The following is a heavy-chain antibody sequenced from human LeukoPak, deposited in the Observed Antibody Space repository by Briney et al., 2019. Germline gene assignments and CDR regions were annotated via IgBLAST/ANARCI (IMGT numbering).Heavy chain of an antibody. CDR1: GGFITSYY. J-gene: IGHJ4*02. V-gene: IGHV4-59*01. D-gene: IGHD4-17*01. CDR3: AKERGMTTSNYFDY. CDR2: IYSSGST. Sequence: KSSETLSLTCTVSGGFITSYYWSWIRQPPGKGLEWIGYIYSSGSTYYNPSLKSRVAMSLDTSKNQPSLHLSSVTAADTAMYYCAKERGMTTSNYFDYWGQGTPVTVSS.